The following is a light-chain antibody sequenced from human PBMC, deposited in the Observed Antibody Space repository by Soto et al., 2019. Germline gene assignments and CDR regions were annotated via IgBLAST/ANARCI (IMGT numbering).Light chain of an antibody. V-gene: IGLV2-14*01. Sequence: QSALTQPASVSGSPGQSITISCTGTSSDVGGYNYVSWYQQHPGKAPKLMIYEVSNRPSGVSNRFSGYKSGNTASLTISGLQAEDEGDFYCSSYTSSSTYVFGNGTKVTVL. J-gene: IGLJ1*01. CDR1: SSDVGGYNY. CDR2: EVS. CDR3: SSYTSSSTYV.